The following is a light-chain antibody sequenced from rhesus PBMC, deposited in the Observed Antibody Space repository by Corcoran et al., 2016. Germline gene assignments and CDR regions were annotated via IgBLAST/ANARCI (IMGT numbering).Light chain of an antibody. Sequence: DIQMTQSPPSLSASVGDTVTITCRTSQDINGYLNWLQQQPGKAPKLLINDASNLPSGVPSRFSGSGARTEFTLTITNLQPEDFATYYCFHHYNYPFTFGPGTKMDI. CDR3: FHHYNYPFT. J-gene: IGKJ3*01. V-gene: IGKV1-28*01. CDR2: DAS. CDR1: QDINGY.